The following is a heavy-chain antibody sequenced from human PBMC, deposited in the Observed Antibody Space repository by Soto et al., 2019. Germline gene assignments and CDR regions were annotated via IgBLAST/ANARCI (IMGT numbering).Heavy chain of an antibody. CDR2: INHSGST. D-gene: IGHD3-10*01. Sequence: PXATLSLTCAVYGGSFSGYYWSWVRQPPGKGLEWIGEINHSGSTNYNPSLKSRVTISVDTSKNQLSLKLTSVTAAETAVYYCARESEGSGKNNWFDPWGQGTLVTGSS. J-gene: IGHJ5*02. V-gene: IGHV4-34*01. CDR1: GGSFSGYY. CDR3: ARESEGSGKNNWFDP.